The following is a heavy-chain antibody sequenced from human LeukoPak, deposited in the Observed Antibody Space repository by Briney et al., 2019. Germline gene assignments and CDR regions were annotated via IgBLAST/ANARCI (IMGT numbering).Heavy chain of an antibody. Sequence: GASVKVSCKASGGTFSSYAISWVRQPPGQGLEWMGRIIPILGIANYAQKFQGRVTITADKSTSTAYMELSSLRSEDTAVYYCARAGGAAATFDYWAQGTLLTVSS. CDR1: GGTFSSYA. V-gene: IGHV1-69*04. CDR2: IIPILGIA. D-gene: IGHD2-15*01. CDR3: ARAGGAAATFDY. J-gene: IGHJ4*02.